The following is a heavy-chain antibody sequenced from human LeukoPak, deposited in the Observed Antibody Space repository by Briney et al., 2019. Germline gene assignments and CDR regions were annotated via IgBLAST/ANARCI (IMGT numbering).Heavy chain of an antibody. V-gene: IGHV3-74*03. CDR3: TTSRAFWSNYYGLDH. CDR2: INHDGSNT. CDR1: GFTFSSYW. J-gene: IGHJ4*02. D-gene: IGHD3-10*01. Sequence: GGSLRLSCVASGFTFSSYWMHWVRQAPGKGLVWVSFINHDGSNTTYADSVKGRFTVSRDNAKNTMYLQVNSLRAEGTAVYYFTTSRAFWSNYYGLDHWGRRTLVTVPS.